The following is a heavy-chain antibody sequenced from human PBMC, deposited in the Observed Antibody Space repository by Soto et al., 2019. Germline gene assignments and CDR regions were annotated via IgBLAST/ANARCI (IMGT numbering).Heavy chain of an antibody. J-gene: IGHJ2*01. CDR1: GFTLSDYY. Sequence: QVPLVESGGGLVKPGGSLRLSCAASGFTLSDYYMSWIRQAPGKGLEWVSYMSSSGSYRNHADSVKGRFTMSRDNGKNSVYLQMNSLSAEDTAVYYCARNGIAVSSSDWYFDLWGRGTLVTVSS. V-gene: IGHV3-11*05. D-gene: IGHD6-19*01. CDR3: ARNGIAVSSSDWYFDL. CDR2: MSSSGSYR.